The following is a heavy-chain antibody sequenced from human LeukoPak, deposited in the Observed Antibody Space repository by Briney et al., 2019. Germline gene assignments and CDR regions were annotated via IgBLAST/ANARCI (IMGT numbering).Heavy chain of an antibody. J-gene: IGHJ6*03. Sequence: PGGSLRLSCAVSGFTFTSYAMSWVRQTPGKGLEWVSVISGSRVSTYYVDPVKGRFTISRDNSKNTLYLQMNSLRAEDTAVYYCAKDNVRWPPRVMDVWGIGTTVTVSS. CDR2: ISGSRVST. V-gene: IGHV3-23*01. CDR1: GFTFTSYA. D-gene: IGHD4-23*01. CDR3: AKDNVRWPPRVMDV.